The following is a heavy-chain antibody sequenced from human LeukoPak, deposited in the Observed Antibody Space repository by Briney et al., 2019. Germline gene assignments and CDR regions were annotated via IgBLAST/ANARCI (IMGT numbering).Heavy chain of an antibody. D-gene: IGHD6-25*01. CDR3: AKDRAVDY. CDR2: IRYDGSNK. CDR1: GFTFSSYG. Sequence: GGSVRLSCAASGFTFSSYGMHWVHQAPGKGLEWVAFIRYDGSNKYYADSVKGRFTISRDNSKNTLYLQMNSLRAEDTAVYYCAKDRAVDYWGQGTLVTVSS. J-gene: IGHJ4*02. V-gene: IGHV3-30*02.